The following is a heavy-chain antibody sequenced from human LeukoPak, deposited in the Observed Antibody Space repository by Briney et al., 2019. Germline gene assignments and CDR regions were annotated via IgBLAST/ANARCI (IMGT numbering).Heavy chain of an antibody. CDR2: IQYDGRIK. D-gene: IGHD6-19*01. V-gene: IGHV3-30*02. CDR1: GYTFTSYY. Sequence: SCKASGYTFTSYYMHWVRQAPGKGLEWVAFIQYDGRIKLYGDSVKGRFTISRDNSKNTLYLQMNSLRPEDTAVYHCAKDVVGQQWPESYWGQGTLVTVSS. CDR3: AKDVVGQQWPESY. J-gene: IGHJ4*02.